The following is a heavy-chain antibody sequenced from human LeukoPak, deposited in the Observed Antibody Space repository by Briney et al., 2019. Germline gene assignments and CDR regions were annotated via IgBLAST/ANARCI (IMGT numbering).Heavy chain of an antibody. D-gene: IGHD1-7*01. CDR1: GFTFTSSA. CDR2: IVVGSGNT. Sequence: GTSVKVSCKASGFTFTSSAMQWVRQARGQRLEWIGWIVVGSGNTNYAQKFQERVTITRDMSTSTAYMELSSLRSEDTAVYYCARDLRNWNYREYYYYYYYMDVWGKGTTVTVSS. J-gene: IGHJ6*03. CDR3: ARDLRNWNYREYYYYYYYMDV. V-gene: IGHV1-58*02.